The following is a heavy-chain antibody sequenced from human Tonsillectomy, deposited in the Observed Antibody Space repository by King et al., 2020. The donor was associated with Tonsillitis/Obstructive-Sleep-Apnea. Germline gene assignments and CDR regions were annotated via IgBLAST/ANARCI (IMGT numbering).Heavy chain of an antibody. Sequence: VQMVESGGGLVKPGGSLRLSCAASGFTFSNAWMSWVRQAPGKGLEWVGRIKTKTDGGKTDYAAPVKGRFTISRDDSKNTLYLQMNSRKTEDTAIYYCTTDAQTGGYSTWGQGTLVTVSS. D-gene: IGHD3-22*01. V-gene: IGHV3-15*01. CDR1: GFTFSNAW. CDR2: IKTKTDGGKT. CDR3: TTDAQTGGYST. J-gene: IGHJ5*02.